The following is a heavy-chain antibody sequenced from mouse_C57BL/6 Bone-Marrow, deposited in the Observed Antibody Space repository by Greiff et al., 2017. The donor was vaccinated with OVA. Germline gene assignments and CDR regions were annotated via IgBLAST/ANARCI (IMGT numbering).Heavy chain of an antibody. V-gene: IGHV5-12*01. J-gene: IGHJ2*01. CDR1: GFTFSDYY. CDR2: ISNGGGST. Sequence: GKLVESGGGLVQPGGSLKLSCAASGFTFSDYYMYWVRQTPEKRLEWVAYISNGGGSTYYPDTVKGRFTISRDNAKNTLYLQMSRLKSEDTAMYYCARHGDGTRDYFDYWGQGTTLTVSS. CDR3: ARHGDGTRDYFDY. D-gene: IGHD3-3*01.